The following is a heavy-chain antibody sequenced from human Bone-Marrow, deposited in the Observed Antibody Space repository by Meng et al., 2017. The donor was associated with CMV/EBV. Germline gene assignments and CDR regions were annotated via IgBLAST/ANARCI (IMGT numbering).Heavy chain of an antibody. Sequence: GGSLRLSCAASGFTFSSYSMNWVRQAPGKGLEWVSSISSSSSYIYYADSVKGRFTISRDNAKNSLYLQMNSLRAEDTAVYYCARVWGYSYGPHYFDYWGQGTLVTVSS. CDR3: ARVWGYSYGPHYFDY. CDR1: GFTFSSYS. D-gene: IGHD5-18*01. J-gene: IGHJ4*02. V-gene: IGHV3-21*01. CDR2: ISSSSSYI.